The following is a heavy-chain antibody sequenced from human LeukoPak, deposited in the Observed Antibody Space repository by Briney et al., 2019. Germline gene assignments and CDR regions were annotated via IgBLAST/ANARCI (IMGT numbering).Heavy chain of an antibody. Sequence: PGGSLRLSCAASGFTFSNSDMSWVRQAPGKGLEWVSAISGSGVSTYYADSVKGRFTVSRDNSKNTLYLQMSSLRAEDTAVYYCAKDERNWNYNLASQTYDWGQGTLVTVSS. CDR2: ISGSGVST. CDR1: GFTFSNSD. V-gene: IGHV3-23*01. D-gene: IGHD1-7*01. J-gene: IGHJ4*02. CDR3: AKDERNWNYNLASQTYD.